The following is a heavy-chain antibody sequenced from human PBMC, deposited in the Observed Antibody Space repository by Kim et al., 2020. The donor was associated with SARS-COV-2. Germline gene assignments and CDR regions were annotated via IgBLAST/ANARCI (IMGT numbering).Heavy chain of an antibody. Sequence: KGRFTISRDNSKNTLYLQMNSLRAEDTAVYYCARDPKERGSGSYPGYFDYWGQGTLVTVSS. V-gene: IGHV3-30*07. D-gene: IGHD3-10*01. J-gene: IGHJ4*02. CDR3: ARDPKERGSGSYPGYFDY.